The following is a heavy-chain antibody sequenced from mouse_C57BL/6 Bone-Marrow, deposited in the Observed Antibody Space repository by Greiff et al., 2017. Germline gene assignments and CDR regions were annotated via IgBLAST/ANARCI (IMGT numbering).Heavy chain of an antibody. V-gene: IGHV5-12*01. Sequence: EVQLQESGGGLVQPGGSLKLSCAASGFTFSDYYMYWVRQTPEKRLEWVAYISNGGGSTYYPDTVKGRFTISRDNAKNTLYMQMSRLKSEDTAMYYCARHGSSYSYYAMDYWGQGTSVTVSS. J-gene: IGHJ4*01. D-gene: IGHD1-1*01. CDR3: ARHGSSYSYYAMDY. CDR2: ISNGGGST. CDR1: GFTFSDYY.